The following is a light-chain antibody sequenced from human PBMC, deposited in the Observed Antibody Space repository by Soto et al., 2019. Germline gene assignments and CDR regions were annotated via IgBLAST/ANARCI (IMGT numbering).Light chain of an antibody. CDR3: AAWDDSLNGVL. J-gene: IGLJ2*01. CDR1: SSNIGSNT. Sequence: QLVLTQPPSASTTPGQRVTISCSGSSSNIGSNTVNWYQQLPGTAPKLLIYNNNQRPSGVPDRISGSKSATSASLAISGLQSEDEADYYCAAWDDSLNGVLFGGGTKLTVL. CDR2: NNN. V-gene: IGLV1-44*01.